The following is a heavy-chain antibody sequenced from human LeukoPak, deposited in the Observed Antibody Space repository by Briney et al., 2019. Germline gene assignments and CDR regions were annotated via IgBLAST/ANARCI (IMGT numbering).Heavy chain of an antibody. CDR3: ARGYCSSTSCYRQVGC. D-gene: IGHD2-2*02. CDR2: IYYSGST. V-gene: IGHV4-59*01. J-gene: IGHJ4*02. CDR1: GGSISSYY. Sequence: SETLSLTCTVSGGSISSYYWSWIRQPPGKGLEWIGYIYYSGSTNYNPSLKSRVTTSVDTSKSQFSLKLSSVTAADTAVYYCARGYCSSTSCYRQVGCWGQGTLVTVSS.